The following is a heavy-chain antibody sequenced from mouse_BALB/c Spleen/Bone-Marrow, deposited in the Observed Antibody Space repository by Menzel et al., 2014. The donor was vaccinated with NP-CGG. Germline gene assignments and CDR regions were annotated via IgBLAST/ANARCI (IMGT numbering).Heavy chain of an antibody. CDR2: IRNKANGYTT. J-gene: IGHJ2*01. V-gene: IGHV7-3*02. D-gene: IGHD2-3*01. CDR1: GFTFTDYY. Sequence: EVMLVESGGGLVQPGGSLKLSCATSGFTFTDYYMNWVRQPPGKALEWLGFIRNKANGYTTEYSASVKGRFTISRDISQSILCLQMNTLRAEDSATYYCARDMGGLLFDYWGQGPPLPVPS. CDR3: ARDMGGLLFDY.